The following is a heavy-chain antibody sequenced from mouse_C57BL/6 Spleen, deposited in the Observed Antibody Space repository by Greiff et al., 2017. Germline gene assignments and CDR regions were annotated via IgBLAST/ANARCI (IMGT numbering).Heavy chain of an antibody. D-gene: IGHD2-4*01. V-gene: IGHV7-3*01. CDR2: IRNKANGYTT. Sequence: EVKVEESGGGLVQPGGSLSLSCAASGFTFTDYYMSWVRQPPGKALEWLGFIRNKANGYTTEYSASVKGRFTISRDNSQSILYLQMNALRAEDSATYYCSRSPSIYYYYDGGNYYAMDYWGQGTSGTVSS. CDR1: GFTFTDYY. J-gene: IGHJ4*01. CDR3: SRSPSIYYYYDGGNYYAMDY.